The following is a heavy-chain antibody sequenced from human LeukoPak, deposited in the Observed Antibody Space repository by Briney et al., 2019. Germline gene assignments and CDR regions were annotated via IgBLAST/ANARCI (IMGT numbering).Heavy chain of an antibody. CDR3: ARSMVRGVIPDY. CDR1: GFTFSSYS. D-gene: IGHD3-10*01. CDR2: ISSSSSYI. Sequence: PGGSLRLSCAASGFTFSSYSMNWVRQAPGKGLEWVSSISSSSSYIYYADSVKGRFTISRDNAKNSLYLQMNSLRAEDTAVYYCARSMVRGVIPDYWGQGTLATVSS. J-gene: IGHJ4*02. V-gene: IGHV3-21*01.